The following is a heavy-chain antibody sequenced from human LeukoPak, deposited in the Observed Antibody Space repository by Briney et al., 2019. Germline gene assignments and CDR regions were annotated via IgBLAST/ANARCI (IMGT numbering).Heavy chain of an antibody. V-gene: IGHV3-23*01. CDR2: ISGSGGST. J-gene: IGHJ2*01. Sequence: PGGSLRLSCAASGFTFSSYAMSWVRQAPGKGLEWVSAISGSGGSTYYADSVKGRLTISRDNSKNTLYLQMNSLRAEDAAVYYCAKGYIIAGRQWYLDLWGRGTLVGVSS. D-gene: IGHD6-13*01. CDR1: GFTFSSYA. CDR3: AKGYIIAGRQWYLDL.